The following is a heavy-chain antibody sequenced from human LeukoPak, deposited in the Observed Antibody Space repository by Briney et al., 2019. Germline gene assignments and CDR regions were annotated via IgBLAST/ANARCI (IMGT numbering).Heavy chain of an antibody. CDR3: ATGSGYSYGYYYY. J-gene: IGHJ4*02. D-gene: IGHD5-18*01. CDR2: INPNSGGT. V-gene: IGHV1-2*02. CDR1: GYTFTGYY. Sequence: GASVKVSCKASGYTFTGYYMHWVRQALGQGLEWMGWINPNSGGTNYAQKFQGRVTMTRDTSISTAYMELSRLRSDDTAVYYCATGSGYSYGYYYYWGQGTLVTVSS.